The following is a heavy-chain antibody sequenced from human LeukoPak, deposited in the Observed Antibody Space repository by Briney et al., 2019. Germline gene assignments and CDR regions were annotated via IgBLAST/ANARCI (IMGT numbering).Heavy chain of an antibody. CDR2: IYHSGST. D-gene: IGHD3-10*01. Sequence: SETLSLTCAVSGYSISSGYYWGWIRQPPGKGLEWIGNIYHSGSTDYNPSLKSRLTISVDTSKNQFPLKLNSVTAADTAIYYCARVTLVRGVSNCFDPLGQGTLVTVSS. CDR1: GYSISSGYY. CDR3: ARVTLVRGVSNCFDP. V-gene: IGHV4-38-2*01. J-gene: IGHJ5*02.